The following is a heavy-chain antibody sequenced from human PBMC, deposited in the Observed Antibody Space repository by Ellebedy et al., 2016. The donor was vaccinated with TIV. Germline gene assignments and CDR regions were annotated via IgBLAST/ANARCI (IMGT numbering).Heavy chain of an antibody. J-gene: IGHJ6*02. Sequence: SVKVSCKASGGSFNNYAISWVRQAPGQGLEWMGGIIPIFGAANYARKFQGRVTITADKSTSTAYMELRSLRSEDSAVYYCARDRGSYLPRGGLDVWGQGTTVTVSS. D-gene: IGHD1-26*01. CDR2: IIPIFGAA. V-gene: IGHV1-69*06. CDR3: ARDRGSYLPRGGLDV. CDR1: GGSFNNYA.